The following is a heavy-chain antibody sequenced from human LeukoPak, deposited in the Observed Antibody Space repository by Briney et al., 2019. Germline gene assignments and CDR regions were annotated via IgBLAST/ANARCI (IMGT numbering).Heavy chain of an antibody. D-gene: IGHD3-16*01. CDR1: GFTFSSYS. J-gene: IGHJ6*03. V-gene: IGHV3-48*01. CDR3: ARVSLQIYYYYMDV. Sequence: PGGSLRLSCAASGFTFSSYSMNWVRQAPGKGLEWVSYISSSSSTIYYADSVKGRFTISRDNAKNSLYLQMNSLRAEDTAVYYCARVSLQIYYYYMDVWGKGTTVTVSS. CDR2: ISSSSSTI.